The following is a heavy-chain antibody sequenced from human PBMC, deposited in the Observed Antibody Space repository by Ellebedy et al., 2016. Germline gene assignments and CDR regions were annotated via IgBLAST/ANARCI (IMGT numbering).Heavy chain of an antibody. V-gene: IGHV3-21*01. Sequence: GESLKISCAASGFTFSNYTMIWVRQAPGKGLDWVSSISSSSSYIYYADSVKGRVTVSRDNAKNSLFLQMNSLRAEDTAVYYCARGSGFSPRYFDYWGQGTLITVSS. CDR3: ARGSGFSPRYFDY. J-gene: IGHJ4*02. CDR2: ISSSSSYI. CDR1: GFTFSNYT. D-gene: IGHD3-10*01.